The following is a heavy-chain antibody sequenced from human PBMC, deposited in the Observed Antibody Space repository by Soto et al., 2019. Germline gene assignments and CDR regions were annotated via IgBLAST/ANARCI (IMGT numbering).Heavy chain of an antibody. Sequence: DVQLLESGGGLVQPEGSLRLSCAASGFTFSSYAMGWVRHGPGKGLEWVAVVSIGGSTHYADSVRGRFTISSDNSNNTLSLQMNSLTAEDRAVYFCAKRRGAGGHFAYWGQGALVTVSS. CDR1: GFTFSSYA. D-gene: IGHD2-15*01. CDR3: AKRRGAGGHFAY. V-gene: IGHV3-23*01. J-gene: IGHJ4*02. CDR2: VSIGGST.